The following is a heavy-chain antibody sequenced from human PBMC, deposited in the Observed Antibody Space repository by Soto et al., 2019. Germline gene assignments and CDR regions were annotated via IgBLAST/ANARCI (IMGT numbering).Heavy chain of an antibody. CDR2: IRSKAFGGTT. J-gene: IGHJ5*02. CDR3: TRAGSQDIVLVYNWFAP. D-gene: IGHD2-2*01. Sequence: GGSLRLSCTASGFTIGDYGMSWFRQAPGKGLEWVGFIRSKAFGGTTEYAASVKGRFTISRDDSKSIAYLQMNSLKTEDTAMYYCTRAGSQDIVLVYNWFAPWGQGTLVTVSS. V-gene: IGHV3-49*03. CDR1: GFTIGDYG.